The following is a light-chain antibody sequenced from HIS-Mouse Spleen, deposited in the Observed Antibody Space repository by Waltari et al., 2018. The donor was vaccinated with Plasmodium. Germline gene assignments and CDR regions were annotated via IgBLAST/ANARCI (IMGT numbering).Light chain of an antibody. J-gene: IGKJ2*01. CDR1: QSVSSY. CDR2: DAS. Sequence: ELVLTQSPATLSLSPGERATLSCRASQSVSSYLAWYQQKPGQAPRLLIYDASNRATGIPARFSGSGSGTDFTLTSSSLEPEDFAVYYCQQRSNWPPEYTFGQGTKLEIK. CDR3: QQRSNWPPEYT. V-gene: IGKV3-11*01.